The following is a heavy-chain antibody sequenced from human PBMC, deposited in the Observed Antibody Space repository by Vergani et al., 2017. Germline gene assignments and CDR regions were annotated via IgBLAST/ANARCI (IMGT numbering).Heavy chain of an antibody. CDR1: GGSIRSTFYY. Sequence: QLQLQESDPGLVKPSETLSLTCTVSGGSIRSTFYYWGWIRQPPGKGLEGIGTIYYSGSTYYNPSLKSRVTISVDTSKNQFSLKLNFVTAAGTAVYYCARHRGSGGFFPSSYFYGMDVWGHGTTVTVSS. CDR2: IYYSGST. J-gene: IGHJ6*02. V-gene: IGHV4-39*01. CDR3: ARHRGSGGFFPSSYFYGMDV. D-gene: IGHD3-10*01.